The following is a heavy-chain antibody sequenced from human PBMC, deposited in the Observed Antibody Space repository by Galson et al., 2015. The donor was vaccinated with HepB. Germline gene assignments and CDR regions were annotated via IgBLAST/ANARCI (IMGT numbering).Heavy chain of an antibody. Sequence: LTCAVSGDSIYSAGSSWSWIRQPPGKGMEWIAYIYQSGSTYYNPSLRGRGTISIDRSKNQFSLRLNSVTAADTAVYYCARGLDSRSHFDYWGQGILVTVSP. V-gene: IGHV4-30-2*01. J-gene: IGHJ4*02. CDR3: ARGLDSRSHFDY. CDR1: GDSIYSAGSS. CDR2: IYQSGST. D-gene: IGHD3-22*01.